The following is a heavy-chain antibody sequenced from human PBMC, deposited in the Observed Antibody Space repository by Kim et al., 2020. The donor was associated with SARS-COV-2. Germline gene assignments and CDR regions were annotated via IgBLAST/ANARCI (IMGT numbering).Heavy chain of an antibody. D-gene: IGHD3-22*01. CDR2: IYYSGST. V-gene: IGHV4-59*01. CDR1: GGSISSYS. Sequence: SETLSLTCTVSGGSISSYSWSWIRQPPGKGLEWIGYIYYSGSTNYNPSLKSRVTISVDTSKKHVSLKLSSVTAADTAVYYCAREGYYDSSGYYRNNAFAIWGQGTMVTVSS. CDR3: AREGYYDSSGYYRNNAFAI. J-gene: IGHJ3*02.